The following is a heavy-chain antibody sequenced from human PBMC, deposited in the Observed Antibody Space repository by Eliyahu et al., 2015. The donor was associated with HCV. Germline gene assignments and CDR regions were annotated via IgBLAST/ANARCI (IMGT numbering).Heavy chain of an antibody. Sequence: QVTLRESGPALVKPTQTLTLTCTFSGFSLSTSGMCVSWIRQPPGKALEWLARIDWDDDKYYSTSLKTRLTISKDTSKNQVVLTMTNMDPVDTATYYCARILQARTDYYFDYWGQGTLVTVSS. CDR2: IDWDDDK. D-gene: IGHD1-14*01. CDR3: ARILQARTDYYFDY. CDR1: GFSLSTSGMC. J-gene: IGHJ4*02. V-gene: IGHV2-70*15.